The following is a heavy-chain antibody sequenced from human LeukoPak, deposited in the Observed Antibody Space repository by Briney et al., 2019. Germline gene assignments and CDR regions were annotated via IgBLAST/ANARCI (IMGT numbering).Heavy chain of an antibody. CDR1: GGSISSSSYY. CDR2: IYYSGST. D-gene: IGHD3-22*01. V-gene: IGHV4-61*01. Sequence: SETLSLTCTVSGGSISSSSYYWGWLRQPPGTGLEWIGYIYYSGSTNYNPSLKSRVTISVDTSKNQFSLRLSSVTAADTAVYYCARDGASGYYYYWGQGTLVTVSS. CDR3: ARDGASGYYYY. J-gene: IGHJ4*02.